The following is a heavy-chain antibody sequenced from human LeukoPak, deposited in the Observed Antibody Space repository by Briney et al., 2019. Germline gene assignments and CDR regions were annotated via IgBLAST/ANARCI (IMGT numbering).Heavy chain of an antibody. CDR3: ATLGYCSGGGCYTVDY. CDR1: GGTFSSYA. CDR2: IIPIFGTA. J-gene: IGHJ4*02. Sequence: SVKVSCKASGGTFSSYAISWVRQAPGQGLEWMGGIIPIFGTANYAQKFQGRVTITADESTSTAYMELSSLRSEDTAVYYCATLGYCSGGGCYTVDYWGQGTLSPSPQ. D-gene: IGHD2-15*01. V-gene: IGHV1-69*13.